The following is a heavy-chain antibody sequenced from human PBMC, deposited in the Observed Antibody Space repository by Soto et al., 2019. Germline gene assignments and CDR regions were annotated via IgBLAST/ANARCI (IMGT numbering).Heavy chain of an antibody. CDR3: ARDGTEYYGEYYDC. J-gene: IGHJ4*02. Sequence: QVQLVESGGGLVKPGGSLRLSCATSGFTFSDYYMSWIRQAPGKGLEWVSYIGTRGNTKYYADSVRGRFTISRDNAKNSLYLQMNSLRADDTAVYYCARDGTEYYGEYYDCWGPGIPVPVSS. D-gene: IGHD4-17*01. V-gene: IGHV3-11*01. CDR2: IGTRGNTK. CDR1: GFTFSDYY.